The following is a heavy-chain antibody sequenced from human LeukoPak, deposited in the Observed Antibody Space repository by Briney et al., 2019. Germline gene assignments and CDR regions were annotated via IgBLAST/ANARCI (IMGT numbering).Heavy chain of an antibody. CDR3: ARTIRGY. J-gene: IGHJ4*02. CDR2: IKEDGSEK. V-gene: IGHV3-7*03. Sequence: GGSLRLSCAASGFTYSNYWMSWVRQAPGKGLEGVANIKEDGSEKHYVDSGKGRFTISRDNAKNSLYLQMNSLRVEDTAVYYCARTIRGYWGQGTLVTVSS. CDR1: GFTYSNYW. D-gene: IGHD3-10*01.